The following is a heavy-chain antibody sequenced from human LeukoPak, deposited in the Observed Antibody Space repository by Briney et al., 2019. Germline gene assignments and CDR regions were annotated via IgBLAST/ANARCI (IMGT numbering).Heavy chain of an antibody. CDR3: AHTNHYSFD. V-gene: IGHV4-39*01. CDR1: GGSTGRPDHG. D-gene: IGHD2-15*01. J-gene: IGHJ4*02. CDR2: ICYGGTT. Sequence: SETLSLTCAVSGGSTGRPDHGSAWIRQPPGKGPEWTVSICYGGTTYYNPSLKSRVTISVDTSTNKFSLKLSSVTAAETAVYYCAHTNHYSFDWGKGTLVTVSS.